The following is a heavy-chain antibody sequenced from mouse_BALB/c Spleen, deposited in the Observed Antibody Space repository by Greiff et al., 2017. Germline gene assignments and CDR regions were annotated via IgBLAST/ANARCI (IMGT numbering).Heavy chain of an antibody. Sequence: QVQLQQSGAELAKPGASVKMSCKASGYTFTSYWMHWVKQRPGQGLEWIGYINPSTGYTEYNQKFKDKATLTADKSSNTAYLQLSSLTSEDTAVYYCNAGHYYGSSLDFDYWGQGTTLTVS. CDR3: NAGHYYGSSLDFDY. J-gene: IGHJ2*01. CDR2: INPSTGYT. V-gene: IGHV1-7*01. CDR1: GYTFTSYW. D-gene: IGHD1-1*01.